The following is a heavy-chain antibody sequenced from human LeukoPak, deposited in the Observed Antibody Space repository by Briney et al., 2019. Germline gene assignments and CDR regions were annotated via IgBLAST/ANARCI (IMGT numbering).Heavy chain of an antibody. J-gene: IGHJ6*03. Sequence: PSETLSLTCAVYGGSFSGYYWSWIRQPPGKGLEWIGEINHSGSTNYNPSLKSRVTISVDTSKNQFSLKLSSVTAADTAVYYCASLGGGLPYYYYYYMDVWGKGTTVTVSS. V-gene: IGHV4-34*01. CDR1: GGSFSGYY. D-gene: IGHD3-16*01. CDR2: INHSGST. CDR3: ASLGGGLPYYYYYYMDV.